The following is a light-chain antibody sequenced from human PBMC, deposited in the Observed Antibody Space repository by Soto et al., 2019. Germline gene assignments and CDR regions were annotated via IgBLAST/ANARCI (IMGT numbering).Light chain of an antibody. Sequence: DIQMTQSPSTLSASVGDGVTITCRASQIIGSWLAWYQQKPGKAPKLLIYKATNLQSGVPSRFSGSGSGTDFSLTISSLQPEDSATYYCQQYDNLWTFGQGTKVEIK. J-gene: IGKJ1*01. CDR1: QIIGSW. CDR2: KAT. V-gene: IGKV1-5*03. CDR3: QQYDNLWT.